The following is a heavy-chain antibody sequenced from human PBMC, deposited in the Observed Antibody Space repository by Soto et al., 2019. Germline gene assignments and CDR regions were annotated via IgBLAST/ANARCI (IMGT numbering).Heavy chain of an antibody. CDR2: IYPSGNT. CDR3: AGDEGYYYSGVDV. J-gene: IGHJ6*02. CDR1: GGSISSYY. V-gene: IGHV4-4*07. Sequence: TLSLTCTVSGGSISSYYWSWIRQTAGKGLEWIGRIYPSGNTNYNPSLKSRVTMSIDTSKNQLSLKLRSVTAADTAVYFCAGDEGYYYSGVDVWGQGTAVTVSS.